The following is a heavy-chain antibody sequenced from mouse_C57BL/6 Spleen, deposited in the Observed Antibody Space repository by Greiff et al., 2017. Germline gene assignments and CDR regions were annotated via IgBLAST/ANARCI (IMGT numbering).Heavy chain of an antibody. Sequence: VQLQQPGAELVKPGASVKMSCKASGYTFTSYWITWVKQRPGQGLEWIGDIYPGSGSTNYNEKFKSKATLTVDTSSSTAYMQLSSLTSEDSAVXYCAREYYGSLRGFAYWGQGTLVTVSA. J-gene: IGHJ3*01. D-gene: IGHD1-1*01. CDR3: AREYYGSLRGFAY. V-gene: IGHV1-55*01. CDR1: GYTFTSYW. CDR2: IYPGSGST.